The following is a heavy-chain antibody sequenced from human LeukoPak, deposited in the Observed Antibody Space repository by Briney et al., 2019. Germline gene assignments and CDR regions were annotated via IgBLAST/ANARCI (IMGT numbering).Heavy chain of an antibody. CDR2: IKSKTDGGTT. CDR1: GFTFSSYA. V-gene: IGHV3-15*01. Sequence: PGGSLRLSCAASGFTFSSYAMSWVRQAPGKGLEWVGRIKSKTDGGTTDYAAPVKGRFTISRDDSKNTLYLQMNSLKTEDTAVYYCTTSAVGWFGELFTYWGQGTLVTISS. CDR3: TTSAVGWFGELFTY. D-gene: IGHD3-10*01. J-gene: IGHJ4*02.